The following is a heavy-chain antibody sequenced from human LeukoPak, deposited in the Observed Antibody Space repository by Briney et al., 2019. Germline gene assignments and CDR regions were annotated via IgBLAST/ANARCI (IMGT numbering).Heavy chain of an antibody. Sequence: GGSLRLSCAASGFTLISYSMNWVRQAPGKGLEWVSSISSSSSHIHYADSVKGRFTISRDNAKNSLYFEMNSLRAEDTALYYCARDHRLDYYGTRDYYFDYWGQGTLVTGSS. CDR1: GFTLISYS. CDR2: ISSSSSHI. D-gene: IGHD3-10*01. CDR3: ARDHRLDYYGTRDYYFDY. J-gene: IGHJ4*02. V-gene: IGHV3-21*01.